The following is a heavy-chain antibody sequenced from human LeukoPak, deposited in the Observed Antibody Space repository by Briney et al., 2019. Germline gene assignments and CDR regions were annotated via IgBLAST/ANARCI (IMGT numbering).Heavy chain of an antibody. CDR3: ARGAAGYSSLSSFDY. CDR2: IYYSGST. V-gene: IGHV4-59*01. J-gene: IGHJ4*02. D-gene: IGHD6-6*01. CDR1: GGSFSGYY. Sequence: SETLSLTCAVYGGSFSGYYWSWIRQPPGKGLEWIGYIYYSGSTNYNPSLKSRVTISVDTSKNQFSLNVSSVTAADTAVYYCARGAAGYSSLSSFDYWGQGTLVTVSS.